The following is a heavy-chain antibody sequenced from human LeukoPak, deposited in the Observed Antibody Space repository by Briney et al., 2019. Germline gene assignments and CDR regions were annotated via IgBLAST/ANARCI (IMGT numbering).Heavy chain of an antibody. CDR1: GFTVSSNC. V-gene: IGHV3-48*04. CDR2: ISDTGYSI. CDR3: ARGLSFYYDSSGYPAIRYYFDY. J-gene: IGHJ4*02. Sequence: GGSLRLSCAASGFTVSSNCMSWVRQAPGKGLEWVSYISDTGYSIYYADSVKGRFTVSRDNAENSLYLQMNSLRAEDTAIYYCARGLSFYYDSSGYPAIRYYFDYWGQGTLVTVSS. D-gene: IGHD3-22*01.